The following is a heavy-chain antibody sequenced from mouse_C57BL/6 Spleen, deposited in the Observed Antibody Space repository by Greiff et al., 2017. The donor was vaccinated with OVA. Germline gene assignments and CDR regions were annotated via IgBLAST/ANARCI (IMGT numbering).Heavy chain of an antibody. CDR1: GYAFSSSW. Sequence: QVHVKQSGPELVKPGASVKISCKASGYAFSSSWMNWVKQRPGKGLEWIGRSYPGDGDTNYNGKFKGKATLTADKSSSTAYMQLSSLTSEDSAVYFCARLYSNYGNYAMDYWGQGTSVTVSS. J-gene: IGHJ4*01. CDR2: SYPGDGDT. V-gene: IGHV1-82*01. D-gene: IGHD2-5*01. CDR3: ARLYSNYGNYAMDY.